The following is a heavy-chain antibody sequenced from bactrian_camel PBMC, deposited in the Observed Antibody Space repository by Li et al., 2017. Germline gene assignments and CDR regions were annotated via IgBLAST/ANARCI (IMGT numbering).Heavy chain of an antibody. J-gene: IGHJ4*01. CDR3: AAQSNSGPCYYSDADAVGSPLLYDL. CDR2: IYPTFASA. CDR1: RLAYSICA. V-gene: IGHV3S31*01. Sequence: VQLVESGGGSVQSGGSLRLSCTHSRLAYSICAMYWFRQAPGKEREGIAAVIYPTFASAYYADSVKGRFTISLDNASNTVYLQMDNLKPEDTAMYYCAAQSNSGPCYYSDADAVGSPLLYDLWGQGTQVTVS. D-gene: IGHD4*01.